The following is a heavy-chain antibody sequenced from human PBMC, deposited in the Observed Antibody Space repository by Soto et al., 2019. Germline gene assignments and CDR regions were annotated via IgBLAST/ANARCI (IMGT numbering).Heavy chain of an antibody. CDR1: GFTFSNFA. J-gene: IGHJ6*01. CDR3: ARDYSYQRAMDV. CDR2: ISYDGSHK. Sequence: GGSLRLSCAASGFTFSNFAMYWVRQAPGKGLEWVTVISYDGSHKYYADSVKGRFTISRDNSKNTLYLQMNNLRGEDSAVYFCARDYSYQRAMDVWGQGTTVTVAS. D-gene: IGHD2-15*01. V-gene: IGHV3-30-3*01.